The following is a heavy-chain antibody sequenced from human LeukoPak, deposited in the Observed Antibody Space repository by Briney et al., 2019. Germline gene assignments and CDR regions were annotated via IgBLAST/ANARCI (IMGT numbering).Heavy chain of an antibody. CDR3: ARSTGWYPFPDY. D-gene: IGHD6-19*01. CDR2: INQGGSEK. Sequence: GGSLRLSCTASSFSFSSYWMTWVRQAPGKGLEWVASINQGGSEKYSVDSVKGRFTISRDNPKNSLYPQMNSLRAEDTSVYYCARSTGWYPFPDYWGQGTLVTVSS. V-gene: IGHV3-7*01. CDR1: SFSFSSYW. J-gene: IGHJ4*02.